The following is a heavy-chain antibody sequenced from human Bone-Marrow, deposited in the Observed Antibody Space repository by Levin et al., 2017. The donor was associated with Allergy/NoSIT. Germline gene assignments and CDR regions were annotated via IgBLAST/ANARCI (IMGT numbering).Heavy chain of an antibody. Sequence: SVKVSCRASGGTLDIYAISWVRQAPGQGLEWMGGILPMYDTTNYAQRFQGRVTITADKSTSTAYMELSSLRSEDTAVYYCARGIVTGTEQFFYYYMDVWGKGTTVTVSS. CDR3: ARGIVTGTEQFFYYYMDV. V-gene: IGHV1-69*06. J-gene: IGHJ6*03. D-gene: IGHD1-20*01. CDR2: ILPMYDTT. CDR1: GGTLDIYA.